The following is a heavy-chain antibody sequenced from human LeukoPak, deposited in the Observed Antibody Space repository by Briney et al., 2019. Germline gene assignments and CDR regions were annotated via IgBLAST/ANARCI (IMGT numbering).Heavy chain of an antibody. V-gene: IGHV3-48*04. Sequence: GGSLRLSCAASGFTFSSYAMSWVRQAPGKGLEWVSYISSSGSTIYYADSVKGRFTISRDNAKNSLYLQMNSLRAEDTAVYYCAREPTNFYGDYGGAIDYWGQGTLVTVSS. CDR1: GFTFSSYA. CDR2: ISSSGSTI. CDR3: AREPTNFYGDYGGAIDY. J-gene: IGHJ4*02. D-gene: IGHD4-17*01.